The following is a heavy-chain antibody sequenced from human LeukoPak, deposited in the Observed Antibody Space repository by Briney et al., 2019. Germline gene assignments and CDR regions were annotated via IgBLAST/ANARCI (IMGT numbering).Heavy chain of an antibody. CDR1: GFTFTSYS. Sequence: PGGSLRLSCAASGFTFTSYSMNWVRQAPGKGLEWVSSISSSSSYIYYADSVKGRFTISRDNAKNTLYLQMNSLRAEDTAVYYCAELGITMIGGVWGKGTTVTISS. D-gene: IGHD3-10*02. J-gene: IGHJ6*04. V-gene: IGHV3-21*01. CDR2: ISSSSSYI. CDR3: AELGITMIGGV.